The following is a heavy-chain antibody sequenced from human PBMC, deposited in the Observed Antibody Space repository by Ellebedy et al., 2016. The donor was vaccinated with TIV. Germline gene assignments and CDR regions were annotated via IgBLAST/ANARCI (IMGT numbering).Heavy chain of an antibody. V-gene: IGHV3-66*04. CDR3: AGQERKYDVYYYGMDV. Sequence: GESLKISCEASGIIVSDYFMNWVRQAPGKGLEWVSALYPDAKTNYTDSVNGRFIVSRDSSKNTLYLQMNSLRAEDTAVYYCAGQERKYDVYYYGMDVWGQGTTVTVSS. CDR2: LYPDAKT. D-gene: IGHD3-16*01. CDR1: GIIVSDYF. J-gene: IGHJ6*02.